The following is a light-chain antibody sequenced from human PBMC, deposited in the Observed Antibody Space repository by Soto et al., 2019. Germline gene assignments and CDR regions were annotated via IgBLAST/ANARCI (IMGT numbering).Light chain of an antibody. Sequence: DIQMTQSPSTLSASVGDRVTITCRASQSISTWLAWYQQEPGKAPKLLIYDASSLESGVPSRFSGSGSGTEFTITISSLQPEDFASYYCQQYNSYSTFGQGTTVEIK. V-gene: IGKV1-5*01. J-gene: IGKJ1*01. CDR3: QQYNSYST. CDR1: QSISTW. CDR2: DAS.